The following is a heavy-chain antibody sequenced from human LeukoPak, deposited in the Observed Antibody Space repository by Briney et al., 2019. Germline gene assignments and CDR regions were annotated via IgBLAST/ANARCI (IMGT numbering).Heavy chain of an antibody. D-gene: IGHD3-10*01. CDR1: GFSFSNYW. J-gene: IGHJ6*02. Sequence: GGSLRLSCAASGFSFSNYWMSWVRQAPGKGLEWVANMNGDGSEKYYVGSVKGRFTISRDNAKNSLFLQMNSLRAEDTAVYYCAANTTYYYGAGGMDVWGQGTTVIVSS. CDR3: AANTTYYYGAGGMDV. V-gene: IGHV3-7*05. CDR2: MNGDGSEK.